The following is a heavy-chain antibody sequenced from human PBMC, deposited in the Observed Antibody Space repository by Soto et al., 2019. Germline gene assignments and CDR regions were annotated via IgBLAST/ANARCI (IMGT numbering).Heavy chain of an antibody. CDR2: ISGSGGST. J-gene: IGHJ4*02. V-gene: IGHV3-23*04. Sequence: VQLVESGGGVVQPGRSLRLSCAASGFTFSSYAMHWVRQAPGKGLEWVSAISGSGGSTYYADSVKGRFTISRDNSKNTLYLQMNSLRAEDTAVYYCAKIGSGSYSRNFDYWGQGTLVTVSS. CDR1: GFTFSSYA. D-gene: IGHD1-26*01. CDR3: AKIGSGSYSRNFDY.